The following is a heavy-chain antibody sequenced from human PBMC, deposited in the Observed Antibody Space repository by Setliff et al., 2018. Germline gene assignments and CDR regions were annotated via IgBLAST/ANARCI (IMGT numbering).Heavy chain of an antibody. V-gene: IGHV4-59*08. J-gene: IGHJ6*03. Sequence: SETLSLTCTVSGGSISSDYWSWIRQSPGKGLEWIGYIYYSGTTNYNPSLKSRVIISVDTSKTQFSVKLSSVTAADTAVYYCARHKSNGSGSYPSLYMDVWGKGIMVTVSS. CDR1: GGSISSDY. CDR3: ARHKSNGSGSYPSLYMDV. CDR2: IYYSGTT. D-gene: IGHD3-10*01.